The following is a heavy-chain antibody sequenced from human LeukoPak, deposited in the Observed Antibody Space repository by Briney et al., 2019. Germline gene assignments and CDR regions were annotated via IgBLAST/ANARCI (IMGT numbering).Heavy chain of an antibody. CDR3: ASSGYPPGWFDP. CDR2: IYYSGST. CDR1: GGSISSYY. V-gene: IGHV4-59*01. J-gene: IGHJ5*02. D-gene: IGHD6-25*01. Sequence: PSETLSLTCTVSGGSISSYYWSWIRQPPGKGLEWIGYIYYSGSTNYNPSLKSRVTISVDTSKTQFSLKLRSVTAADTAVYYCASSGYPPGWFDPWGQGTLVTVSS.